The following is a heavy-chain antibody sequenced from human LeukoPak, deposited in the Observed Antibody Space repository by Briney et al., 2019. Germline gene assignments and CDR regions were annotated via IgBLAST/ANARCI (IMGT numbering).Heavy chain of an antibody. D-gene: IGHD4-23*01. CDR1: GFTFSSYE. Sequence: GGSLRLSCAASGFTFSSYEMNWVRQAPGKGLEWVANIKHGGSEKYYVDSVKGRFTISRDNAKNSLYLQMNSLRAEDTAVYYCARDYGGSSPFDYWGQGTLVTVSS. CDR2: IKHGGSEK. V-gene: IGHV3-7*01. J-gene: IGHJ4*02. CDR3: ARDYGGSSPFDY.